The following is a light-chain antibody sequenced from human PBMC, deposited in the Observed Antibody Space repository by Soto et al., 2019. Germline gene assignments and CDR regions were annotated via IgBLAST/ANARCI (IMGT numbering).Light chain of an antibody. CDR3: QQRSNSWT. V-gene: IGKV3-11*01. Sequence: DIVLTQYPATLSLSPGERATLSCRASQSVSSYLAWYQQKPGQAPRLLIYDASNRATGIPARFSGSGSGTDFTLTISSLEPEDFAVYYCQQRSNSWTFGQGTKVDIK. CDR1: QSVSSY. J-gene: IGKJ1*01. CDR2: DAS.